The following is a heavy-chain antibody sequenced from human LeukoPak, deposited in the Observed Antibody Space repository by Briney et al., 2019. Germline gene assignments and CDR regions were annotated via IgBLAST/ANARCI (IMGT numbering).Heavy chain of an antibody. D-gene: IGHD4-23*01. V-gene: IGHV3-33*01. CDR2: IWYDGSNK. CDR1: GFTFSSYG. Sequence: GGSLRLSCAASGFTFSSYGMHWVRQAPGKGLEWVAVIWYDGSNKYYADSVKGRFTISRDNSKNTLYLQMNSVRAEDTAVYYCARVSLEELRWPTGYFDYWGQGTLVTVSS. CDR3: ARVSLEELRWPTGYFDY. J-gene: IGHJ4*02.